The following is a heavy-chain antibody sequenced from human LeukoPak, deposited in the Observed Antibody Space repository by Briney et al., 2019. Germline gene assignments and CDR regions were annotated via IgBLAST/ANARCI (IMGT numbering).Heavy chain of an antibody. CDR1: GGSISSYY. J-gene: IGHJ6*03. CDR2: IYTSGST. V-gene: IGHV4-4*07. D-gene: IGHD3-10*01. CDR3: ARESSGNYYNPLGYMDV. Sequence: SETLSLTCTVSGGSISSYYWSWIRQPAGKGLEWIGRIYTSGSTGYNPSLKSRVTMSVDTSKNQFSLNLSSVTAADTAVYYCARESSGNYYNPLGYMDVWGKGTTVTVSS.